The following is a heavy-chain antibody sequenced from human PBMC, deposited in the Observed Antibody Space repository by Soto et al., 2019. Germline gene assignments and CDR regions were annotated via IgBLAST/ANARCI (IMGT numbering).Heavy chain of an antibody. CDR3: PRGEERVAGPPGY. CDR1: GGSISSYY. V-gene: IGHV4-59*01. J-gene: IGHJ4*02. CDR2: IYYSGST. D-gene: IGHD2-15*01. Sequence: QVQLQESGPGLVKPSETLSLTCTVSGGSISSYYWSWIRQPPGKGLEWIGYIYYSGSTNYNPSLKGLATXSXPTXRHQFSLKLSSVPAAASAVYSCPRGEERVAGPPGYGGQGTLVTVSS.